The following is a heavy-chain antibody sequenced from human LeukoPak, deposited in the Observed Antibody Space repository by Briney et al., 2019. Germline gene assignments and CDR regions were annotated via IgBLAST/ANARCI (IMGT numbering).Heavy chain of an antibody. CDR3: ARDSTGTPPLDY. Sequence: GGSLRLSCAASGFNFRSYSMAWVRQAPGKGLEWLSYISRGSSPIYYSDSVKGRFTISRDDVKNSLSLHMNSLRVEDTAVYYCARDSTGTPPLDYWGQGTLVTVSS. CDR2: ISRGSSPI. J-gene: IGHJ4*02. V-gene: IGHV3-48*04. CDR1: GFNFRSYS. D-gene: IGHD1-1*01.